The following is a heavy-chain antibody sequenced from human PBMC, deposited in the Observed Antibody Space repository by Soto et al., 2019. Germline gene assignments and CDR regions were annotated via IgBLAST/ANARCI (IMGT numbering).Heavy chain of an antibody. D-gene: IGHD5-12*01. V-gene: IGHV3-64*01. CDR3: ARRVGYNFDY. J-gene: IGHJ4*02. CDR2: INSNGGST. Sequence: GGSLRLSCAASGFTFSSYAMHWVRQAPGKGLEYVSAINSNGGSTYYANSVKGRFTISRDNSKNTLYLQMGSLRAEDMAVYYCARRVGYNFDYWGQGTLVTVSS. CDR1: GFTFSSYA.